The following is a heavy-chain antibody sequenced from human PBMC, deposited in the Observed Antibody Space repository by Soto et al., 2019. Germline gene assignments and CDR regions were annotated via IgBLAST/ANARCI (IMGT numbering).Heavy chain of an antibody. CDR3: AREKSGYYDY. CDR1: GYTFTSYD. V-gene: IGHV1-8*01. CDR2: MNPNSGNT. D-gene: IGHD3-3*01. Sequence: QVQLVQSGAEVKKPGASVKVSCKASGYTFTSYDINWVRQATGQGLEWMGWMNPNSGNTGYAQKCQSSVTMTSNTSISTAYMDLSSLRSEETAVYYCAREKSGYYDYWGQGTLVTVSS. J-gene: IGHJ4*02.